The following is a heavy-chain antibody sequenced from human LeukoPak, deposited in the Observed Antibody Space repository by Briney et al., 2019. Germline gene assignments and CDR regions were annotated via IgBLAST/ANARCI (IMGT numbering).Heavy chain of an antibody. J-gene: IGHJ4*02. CDR2: IYSGGST. V-gene: IGHV3-53*01. D-gene: IGHD3-22*01. CDR1: GLTVSSNY. Sequence: GGSLRLSCAASGLTVSSNYMSWVRQAPGKGLEWVSVIYSGGSTYYADSVKGRFTISRDNSKNTLYLQMNSLRAEDTAVYYCARALRSGYYFFDYWGQGTLVTVSS. CDR3: ARALRSGYYFFDY.